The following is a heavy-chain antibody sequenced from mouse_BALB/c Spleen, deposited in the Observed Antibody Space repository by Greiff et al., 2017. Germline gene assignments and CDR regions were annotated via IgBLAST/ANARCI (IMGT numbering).Heavy chain of an antibody. J-gene: IGHJ3*01. D-gene: IGHD2-4*01. CDR2: IWAGGST. CDR1: GFSLTSYG. Sequence: VQVVESGPGLVAPSQSLSITCTVSGFSLTSYGVHWVRQPPGKGLEWLGVIWAGGSTNYNSALMSRLSISKDNTKSQIFLKMNSLQADDTAMYYCARTVITTGAWFAYWGQGTLVTVSA. CDR3: ARTVITTGAWFAY. V-gene: IGHV2-9*02.